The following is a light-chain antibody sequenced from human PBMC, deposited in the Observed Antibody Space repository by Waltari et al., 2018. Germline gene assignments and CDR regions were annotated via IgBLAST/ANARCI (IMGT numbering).Light chain of an antibody. J-gene: IGLJ3*02. V-gene: IGLV3-1*01. Sequence: SYEFTQPPSLSVSPAQTASITCSGHNLGEKYACWFQKRPGQAPVLVMYQDNKRPSGIPERFSGSNSGNTATLTISGAQAMDEADYYCQAWDNSAGVFGGGTKLTVL. CDR2: QDN. CDR3: QAWDNSAGV. CDR1: NLGEKY.